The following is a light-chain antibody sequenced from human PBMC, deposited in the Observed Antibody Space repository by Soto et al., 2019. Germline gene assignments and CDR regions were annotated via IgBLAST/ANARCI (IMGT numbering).Light chain of an antibody. J-gene: IGKJ5*01. V-gene: IGKV1-39*01. Sequence: DIHMTQSPSSLSSSAGDRVTITFLASQSISNYLNWYQQKPGKAPQLLIYAASSLQSGVPSRFSGSGSGTDFTLTISSLQPEDFATYYCQQSYNTLSITFGQGTRLEIK. CDR2: AAS. CDR3: QQSYNTLSIT. CDR1: QSISNY.